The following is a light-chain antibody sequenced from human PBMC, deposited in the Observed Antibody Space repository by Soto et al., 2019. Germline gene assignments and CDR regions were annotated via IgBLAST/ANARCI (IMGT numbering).Light chain of an antibody. Sequence: QSALTQPPSASGSPGQSVTTSCTGTSSDVGGYNYVSWYQQHPGKAPKLIIYEVTKRPSGVPDRFSGSKSGNTASLTVSGLQAEDEADYYCSSYLGTNNVVFGGGTQLTVL. CDR2: EVT. V-gene: IGLV2-8*01. CDR3: SSYLGTNNVV. J-gene: IGLJ2*01. CDR1: SSDVGGYNY.